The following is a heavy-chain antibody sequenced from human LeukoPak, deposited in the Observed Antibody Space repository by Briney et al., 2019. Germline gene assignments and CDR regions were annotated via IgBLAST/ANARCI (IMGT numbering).Heavy chain of an antibody. V-gene: IGHV3-33*08. J-gene: IGHJ4*02. Sequence: GGSLRLSCAASGFTFSSYGMHWVRQAPGKGLEWVAVIWYDGSNKYYADSVKGRFTISRDNSKNTLYLQMNSLRAEDTAVYYCARDALSGYALGDWGQGTLVTVSS. CDR3: ARDALSGYALGD. CDR1: GFTFSSYG. CDR2: IWYDGSNK. D-gene: IGHD5-12*01.